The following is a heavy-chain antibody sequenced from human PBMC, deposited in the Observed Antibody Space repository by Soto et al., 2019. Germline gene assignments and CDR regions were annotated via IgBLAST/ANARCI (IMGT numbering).Heavy chain of an antibody. V-gene: IGHV4-59*01. D-gene: IGHD4-17*01. CDR2: IYYSGST. Sequence: SETLSLTCTVSGGSISNYYWSWIRKPPGKGLEWIGYIYYSGSTNYKPSLKSRVTISLDTSKNQFSLKLNSVTAADTAVYYCARTNDYGGVLQNWGQGTLVTVSS. J-gene: IGHJ1*01. CDR3: ARTNDYGGVLQN. CDR1: GGSISNYY.